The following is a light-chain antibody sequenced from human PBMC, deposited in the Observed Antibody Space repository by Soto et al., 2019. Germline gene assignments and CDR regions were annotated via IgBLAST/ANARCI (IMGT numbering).Light chain of an antibody. CDR3: KQAYRFPLT. CDR2: AAS. Sequence: DIQMTQTASSVSASVGDRVTITCRASQGISSWLAWYQQKPGKAPKLLIYAASNLQSGVPSRFSGSGSGTDFTLTITSLQHEDFASYYCKQAYRFPLTFGGGTKVEIK. CDR1: QGISSW. J-gene: IGKJ4*01. V-gene: IGKV1D-12*01.